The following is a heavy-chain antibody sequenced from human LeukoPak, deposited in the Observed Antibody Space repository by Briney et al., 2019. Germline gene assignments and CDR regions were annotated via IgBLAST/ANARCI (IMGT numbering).Heavy chain of an antibody. Sequence: SETLSLTCTVSGGSISSGDYYWSWIRQPPGKGLEWIGEINHSGSTNYNPSLKSRVTISVDTSKNQFSLKLSSVTAADTAVYYCARGQIGLRYFDWLSNPCFDYWGQGTLVTVSS. CDR2: INHSGST. CDR1: GGSISSGDYY. D-gene: IGHD3-9*01. V-gene: IGHV4-39*07. CDR3: ARGQIGLRYFDWLSNPCFDY. J-gene: IGHJ4*02.